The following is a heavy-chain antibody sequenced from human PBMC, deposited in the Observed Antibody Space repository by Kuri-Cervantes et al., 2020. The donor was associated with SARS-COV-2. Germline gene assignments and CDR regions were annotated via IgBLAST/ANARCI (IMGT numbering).Heavy chain of an antibody. CDR1: GYTFTGYY. Sequence: ASVKVSCKASGYTFTGYYMHWVRQAPGQGLEWMGWINPNSGGTNYAQKFQGWVTMTRDTSTSTVYMELSSLRSEDTAVYYCARCDDLNLAYFDYWGQGTLVTVSS. CDR3: ARCDDLNLAYFDY. CDR2: INPNSGGT. D-gene: IGHD1-1*01. V-gene: IGHV1-2*04. J-gene: IGHJ4*02.